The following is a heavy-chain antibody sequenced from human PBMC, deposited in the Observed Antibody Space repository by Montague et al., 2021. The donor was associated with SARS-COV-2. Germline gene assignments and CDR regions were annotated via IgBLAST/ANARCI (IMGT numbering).Heavy chain of an antibody. CDR3: ARVAYDFWSGLSWGAFDI. D-gene: IGHD3-3*01. J-gene: IGHJ3*02. Sequence: SLRLSCAASGFTFSSYEMNWVRQAPGKGLEWVSYISSSGSTIYYADSVKGRFTISRDNAKNSLYLQMSSLRAEDTAVYYCARVAYDFWSGLSWGAFDIWGQGTMVTVSS. V-gene: IGHV3-48*03. CDR2: ISSSGSTI. CDR1: GFTFSSYE.